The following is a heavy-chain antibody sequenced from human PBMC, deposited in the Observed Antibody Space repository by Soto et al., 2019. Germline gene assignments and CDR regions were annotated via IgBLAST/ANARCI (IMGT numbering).Heavy chain of an antibody. CDR3: ASIWFGDFDY. D-gene: IGHD3-10*01. Sequence: PSETLSLTCTVSGGSISGADYYWSWIRQPPGKGLEWIGYFHSSGATYKDPSLKSRVTISVDTSKNQISLKLDSVTAADTAVYYCASIWFGDFDYWGHGTLVTVSS. CDR1: GGSISGADYY. J-gene: IGHJ4*01. CDR2: FHSSGAT. V-gene: IGHV4-30-4*01.